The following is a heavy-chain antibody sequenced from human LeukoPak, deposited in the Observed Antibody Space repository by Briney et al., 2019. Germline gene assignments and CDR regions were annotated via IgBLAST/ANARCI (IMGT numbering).Heavy chain of an antibody. CDR2: ISSNGGST. D-gene: IGHD6-6*01. Sequence: GGSLRLSCAASGFTFSSYAMHWVRQAPGKGLEYVSAISSNGGSTYYANSVKGRFTISRDNSKNTLYLQMGGLRAEDMAVYYCARGSWGKALYYYGMDVWGQGTTVTVSS. J-gene: IGHJ6*02. V-gene: IGHV3-64*01. CDR3: ARGSWGKALYYYGMDV. CDR1: GFTFSSYA.